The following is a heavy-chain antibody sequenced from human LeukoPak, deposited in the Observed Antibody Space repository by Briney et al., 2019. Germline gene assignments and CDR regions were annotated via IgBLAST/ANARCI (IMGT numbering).Heavy chain of an antibody. Sequence: ASVKVSCKASGDTFTGYYMHWVRQAPGQGLEWMGWINPNSGGTNYAQKFQGRVTMTRDTSISTAYMELSRLRSDDTAVYYCARGPYYDSSGYYANFDYWGQGTLVTVSS. D-gene: IGHD3-22*01. J-gene: IGHJ4*02. CDR1: GDTFTGYY. CDR3: ARGPYYDSSGYYANFDY. V-gene: IGHV1-2*02. CDR2: INPNSGGT.